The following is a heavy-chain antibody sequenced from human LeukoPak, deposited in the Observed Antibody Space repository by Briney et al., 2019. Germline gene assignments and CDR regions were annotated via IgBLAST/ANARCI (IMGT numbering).Heavy chain of an antibody. CDR1: GGSISSGGYY. Sequence: SETLSLTCTVSGGSISSGGYYWSWIRQHPGEGLEWIGYIYYSGSTYYNPSLKSRVTISVDTSKNQFSLKLSSVTAADTAVYYCARGYSGYDYPDYWGQGTLVTVSS. J-gene: IGHJ4*02. V-gene: IGHV4-31*03. CDR2: IYYSGST. CDR3: ARGYSGYDYPDY. D-gene: IGHD5-12*01.